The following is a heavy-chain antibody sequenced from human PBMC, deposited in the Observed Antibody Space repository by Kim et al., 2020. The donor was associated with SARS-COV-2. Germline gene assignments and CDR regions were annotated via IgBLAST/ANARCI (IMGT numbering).Heavy chain of an antibody. CDR1: GGSISTYY. Sequence: SETLSLTCTVSGGSISTYYWSWIRQPPGKGLEWIDYTYYSGSTNYNTSLKSRVTISVDTSKNQFSLNLSSVTAADTAVYYCARHGILEGGTPTNWFDPWGQGTLVTVSS. CDR2: TYYSGST. CDR3: ARHGILEGGTPTNWFDP. V-gene: IGHV4-59*08. D-gene: IGHD3-3*01. J-gene: IGHJ5*02.